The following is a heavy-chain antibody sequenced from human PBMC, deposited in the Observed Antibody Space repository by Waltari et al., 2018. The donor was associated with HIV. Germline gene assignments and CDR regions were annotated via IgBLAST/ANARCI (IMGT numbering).Heavy chain of an antibody. CDR2: MNPNSGNT. D-gene: IGHD3-9*01. Sequence: QVQLVQSGAEVKKPGASVKVSCKASGYTFTSYDINWVRQATGQGLEWMGWMNPNSGNTGYAQKFQGRVTMTRNTSISTAYMELSSLRSEDTAVYYCARHILTYYYYYYGMDVWGQGTTVTVSS. CDR1: GYTFTSYD. V-gene: IGHV1-8*01. CDR3: ARHILTYYYYYYGMDV. J-gene: IGHJ6*02.